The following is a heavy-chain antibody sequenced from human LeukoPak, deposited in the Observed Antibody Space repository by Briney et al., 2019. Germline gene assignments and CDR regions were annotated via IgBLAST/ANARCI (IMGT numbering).Heavy chain of an antibody. CDR1: DGSISSSSYY. CDR2: IYYSGST. Sequence: SETLSLTCTVSDGSISSSSYYWGWIRQPPGKGLEWIGSIYYSGSTYYNPSLKSRVTMSVDTSKNQFSVKVSSVTAADTAVYYCARHIVGATMRIDYWGQGTLVTVSS. D-gene: IGHD1-26*01. CDR3: ARHIVGATMRIDY. J-gene: IGHJ4*02. V-gene: IGHV4-39*01.